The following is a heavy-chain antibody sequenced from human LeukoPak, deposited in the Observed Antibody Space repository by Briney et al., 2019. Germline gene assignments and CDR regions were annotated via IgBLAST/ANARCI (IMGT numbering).Heavy chain of an antibody. CDR2: ISSSGSTI. CDR3: ARERVGTTAIDY. D-gene: IGHD1-7*01. J-gene: IGHJ4*02. V-gene: IGHV3-48*03. Sequence: GGSLRLSCAASGFTFSSYEMNWVRQAPGKGLEWVSYISSSGSTIYYADSVKGRFTISRDNAKNSLYLQMNSLRAEDTAVYYCARERVGTTAIDYWGQGTLVTVSP. CDR1: GFTFSSYE.